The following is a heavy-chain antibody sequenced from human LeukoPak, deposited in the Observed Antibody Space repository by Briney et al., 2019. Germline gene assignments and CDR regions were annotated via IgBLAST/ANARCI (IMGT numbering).Heavy chain of an antibody. CDR1: GGTFSSYA. J-gene: IGHJ4*02. V-gene: IGHV1-69*05. Sequence: ASVKVSCKASGGTFSSYAISWVRQAPGQGLEWMGRIIPIFGTANYAQKFQGRVTITTDESTSTAYMELSSLRSEDTAVYYCARSHYYDSSGHFDYWGQGTLVPVSS. D-gene: IGHD3-22*01. CDR2: IIPIFGTA. CDR3: ARSHYYDSSGHFDY.